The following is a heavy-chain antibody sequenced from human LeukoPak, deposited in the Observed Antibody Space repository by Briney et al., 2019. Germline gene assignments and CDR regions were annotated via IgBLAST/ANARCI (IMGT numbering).Heavy chain of an antibody. J-gene: IGHJ4*02. CDR3: ARQLPTAAADTRGYFDY. V-gene: IGHV4-39*01. D-gene: IGHD6-25*01. Sequence: SEALSLTCTVSGGSISIISSSTYYWGWIRQAPGKGLEWIGSLYYGENSHYNPSLKSRATLSVDTSNNQFSLKLTSVTAADAAVYFCARQLPTAAADTRGYFDYWGQGTVVTVSS. CDR2: LYYGENS. CDR1: GGSISIISSSTYY.